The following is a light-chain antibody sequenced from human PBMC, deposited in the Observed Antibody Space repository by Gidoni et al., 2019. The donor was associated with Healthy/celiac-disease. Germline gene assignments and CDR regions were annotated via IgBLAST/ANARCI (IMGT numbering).Light chain of an antibody. CDR3: FSYAGSYTDV. CDR1: SSDVGGYNY. CDR2: DVS. J-gene: IGLJ1*01. Sequence: QSALTQPRSVSGSPGQSVTISCTGTSSDVGGYNYVSWYQQHPGKAPNLMIYDVSKRPSGVPDRFSGSKSGNTASLTISGLQAEDEADYYCFSYAGSYTDVFGSGTKVTVL. V-gene: IGLV2-11*01.